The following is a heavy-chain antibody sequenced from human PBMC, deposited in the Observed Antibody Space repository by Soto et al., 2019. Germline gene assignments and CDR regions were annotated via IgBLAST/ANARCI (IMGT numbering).Heavy chain of an antibody. CDR3: AKLEGSGYYFYYYYMDV. CDR1: GFTFSSYA. Sequence: HPGGSLRLSCAASGFTFSSYAVSWVRQAPGKGLEWVSAISGSGGSTYYADSVKGRFTISRDNSKNTLYLQMNSLRAEDTAVYYCAKLEGSGYYFYYYYMDVWGKGTTVTVSS. CDR2: ISGSGGST. D-gene: IGHD3-3*01. J-gene: IGHJ6*03. V-gene: IGHV3-23*01.